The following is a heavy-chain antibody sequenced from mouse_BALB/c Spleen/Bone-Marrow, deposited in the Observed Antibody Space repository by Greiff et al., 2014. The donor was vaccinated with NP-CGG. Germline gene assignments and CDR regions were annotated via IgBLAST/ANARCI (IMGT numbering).Heavy chain of an antibody. CDR3: ARPLYDGYYVAY. CDR1: GFTFSDYY. V-gene: IGHV5-12*02. J-gene: IGHJ3*01. CDR2: ISNGGGST. D-gene: IGHD2-3*01. Sequence: EVQGVESGGGLVQPGGSLKLSCATSGFTFSDYYMYWVRQTPEKRLEWVAYISNGGGSTYYPDTVKGRFTISIDNAKNTLYLQMSRLKSEDTAMYYCARPLYDGYYVAYWGQGTLVTVSA.